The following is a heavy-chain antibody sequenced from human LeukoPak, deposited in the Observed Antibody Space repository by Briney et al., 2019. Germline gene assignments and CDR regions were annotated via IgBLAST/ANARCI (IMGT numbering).Heavy chain of an antibody. CDR2: IYSGGDT. V-gene: IGHV3-66*01. CDR1: GFTVSSNY. CDR3: AKERSLEIAVAGTIFDY. D-gene: IGHD6-19*01. Sequence: GGSLRLSCAASGFTVSSNYMVWVRQAPGKGLECVSVIYSGGDTYYADSVKGRFTISRDNSKNMIYLEMRSLKAEDTAVYYCAKERSLEIAVAGTIFDYWGQGTLVTVSS. J-gene: IGHJ4*02.